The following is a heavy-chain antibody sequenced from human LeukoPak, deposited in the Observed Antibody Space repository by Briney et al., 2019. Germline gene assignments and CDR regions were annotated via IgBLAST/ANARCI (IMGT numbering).Heavy chain of an antibody. CDR1: GYSFTSYW. CDR2: IYPGDSDT. J-gene: IGHJ3*02. Sequence: GESLKISCKGSGYSFTSYWIGWVRQMPGKGLEWMGIIYPGDSDTRYSPSFQGQVTISADKSISTAYLQWSSLKASDTAMYYCARPGLSTMIVVGTKAIDAFDIWGQGTMVTVSS. D-gene: IGHD3-22*01. CDR3: ARPGLSTMIVVGTKAIDAFDI. V-gene: IGHV5-51*01.